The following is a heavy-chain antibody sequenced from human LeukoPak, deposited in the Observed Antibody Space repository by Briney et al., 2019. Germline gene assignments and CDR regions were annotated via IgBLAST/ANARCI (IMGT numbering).Heavy chain of an antibody. Sequence: PSETLSLTCTVSGGSISSYYWSWIRQPPGKGLEWIGYIYYSGSTNYNPSLKSRVTISVDTSKNQFSLKLSSVTAADTAVYYYARARPNYYDSSGPLDYWGQGTLVTVSS. V-gene: IGHV4-59*01. CDR1: GGSISSYY. CDR3: ARARPNYYDSSGPLDY. D-gene: IGHD3-22*01. CDR2: IYYSGST. J-gene: IGHJ4*02.